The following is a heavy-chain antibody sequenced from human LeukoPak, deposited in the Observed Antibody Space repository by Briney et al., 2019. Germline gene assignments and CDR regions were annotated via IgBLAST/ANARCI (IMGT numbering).Heavy chain of an antibody. V-gene: IGHV4-4*02. CDR1: GGSISSSNW. J-gene: IGHJ4*02. D-gene: IGHD1-26*01. CDR2: IYHSGST. Sequence: MPSETLSLTCAVSGGSISSSNWWSWVRQPPGKGLEWIGEIYHSGSTNYNPSLKSRVTISVDKSKNQFSLKLSSVTAADTAVYYCAREVGLNTALDYWGQGTLVTVSS. CDR3: AREVGLNTALDY.